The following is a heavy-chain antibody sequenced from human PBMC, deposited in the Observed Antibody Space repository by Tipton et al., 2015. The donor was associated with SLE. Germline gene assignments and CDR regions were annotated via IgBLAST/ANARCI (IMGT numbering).Heavy chain of an antibody. CDR3: TTDYGDNFDY. J-gene: IGHJ4*02. CDR2: IKSKTDGGTT. Sequence: GFLRLSCTASGFTFGNAWMSWVRQAPGKGLEWVGRIKSKTDGGTTDYAAPVKGRFTISRDDSKNTLYLQMNSLKTEDTAVYYCTTDYGDNFDYWGQGTLVTVSS. D-gene: IGHD4-17*01. CDR1: GFTFGNAW. V-gene: IGHV3-15*01.